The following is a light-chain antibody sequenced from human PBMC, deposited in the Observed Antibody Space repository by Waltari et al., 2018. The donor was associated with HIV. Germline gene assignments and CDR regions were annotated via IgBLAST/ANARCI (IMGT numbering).Light chain of an antibody. V-gene: IGKV3-15*01. Sequence: EVVMAQYPATLSVSPGERAILSCRASQSVSTSLAWYQQKPGQAPRLLILGTSTRATGVSARFSGSGSVTYFSLTISSLQSEDLAVYYCQQYKNGWTFGQGTKVDIK. J-gene: IGKJ1*01. CDR2: GTS. CDR1: QSVSTS. CDR3: QQYKNGWT.